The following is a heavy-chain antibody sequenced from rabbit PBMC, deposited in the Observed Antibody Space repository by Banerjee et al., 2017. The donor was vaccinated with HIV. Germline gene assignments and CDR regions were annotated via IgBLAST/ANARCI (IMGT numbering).Heavy chain of an antibody. CDR1: GFTISSSYW. Sequence: QEQLEESGGDLVKPEGSLTLTCTASGFTISSSYWICWVRQAPGKGLEWIACIYAGSSGSTKYASWAKGRFTISKTSSTTVTLQMTSLTAADTATYFCARDINDIGYLFNLWGQGTLVTVS. D-gene: IGHD1-1*01. CDR2: IYAGSSGST. CDR3: ARDINDIGYLFNL. V-gene: IGHV1S45*01. J-gene: IGHJ4*01.